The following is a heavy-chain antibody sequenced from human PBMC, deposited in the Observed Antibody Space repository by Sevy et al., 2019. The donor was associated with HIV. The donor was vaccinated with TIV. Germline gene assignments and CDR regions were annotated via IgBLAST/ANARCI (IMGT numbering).Heavy chain of an antibody. V-gene: IGHV3-7*01. CDR3: ARLPTALQSFNYLLSTYFDS. J-gene: IGHJ4*02. CDR2: IKQDGSET. Sequence: GGYLRLSCAASGFDFNKHWMSWVRQAPEKGLEWVANIKQDGSETYYVDSLKGRFTISRDNAKNSLSLQINNLRAEDTAVYYCARLPTALQSFNYLLSTYFDSWGQGTLVIVSS. D-gene: IGHD3-9*01. CDR1: GFDFNKHW.